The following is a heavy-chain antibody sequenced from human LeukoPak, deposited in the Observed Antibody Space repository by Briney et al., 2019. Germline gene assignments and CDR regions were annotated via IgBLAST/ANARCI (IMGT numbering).Heavy chain of an antibody. CDR1: GGSISSSGYF. D-gene: IGHD3-10*01. CDR3: ARGHPPLSYYKGGNNWFDP. J-gene: IGHJ5*02. V-gene: IGHV4-39*07. Sequence: SETLSLTCTVSGGSISSSGYFWGWIRQPPGKGLEWIGSIYYSGSTHYNPSLKSRVTISVDTSKNQFSLRLSSVTAADTAVYYCARGHPPLSYYKGGNNWFDPWGQGTLVTVSS. CDR2: IYYSGST.